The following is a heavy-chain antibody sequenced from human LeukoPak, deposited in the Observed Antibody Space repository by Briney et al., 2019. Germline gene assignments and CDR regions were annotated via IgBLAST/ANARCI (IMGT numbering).Heavy chain of an antibody. CDR1: GFTFSSYA. V-gene: IGHV3-23*01. Sequence: GGSLRLSCGASGFTFSSYAVSWVRQASGKGLEWVSTVRGSGYDTFYTDSVKGRFSISRDNYTNRVFLQMNSLRAEDTAMYYCARWFGEPPNFDYWGQGPLVTVSS. J-gene: IGHJ4*02. CDR2: VRGSGYDT. CDR3: ARWFGEPPNFDY. D-gene: IGHD3-10*01.